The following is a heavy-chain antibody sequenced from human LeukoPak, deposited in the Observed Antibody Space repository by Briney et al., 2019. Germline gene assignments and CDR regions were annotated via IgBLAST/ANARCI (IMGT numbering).Heavy chain of an antibody. CDR2: INPNSGGT. D-gene: IGHD5-18*01. V-gene: IGHV1-2*02. Sequence: ASVTVSCKASGYTFTVYYMHWVRQAPGQGLEWMGWINPNSGGTNYAQKFQGRVTMTRDTSISTAYMELSRLRSDDTAVYYCRVTLIQLWLEGGFDYWGQGTLVTVSS. CDR1: GYTFTVYY. J-gene: IGHJ4*02. CDR3: RVTLIQLWLEGGFDY.